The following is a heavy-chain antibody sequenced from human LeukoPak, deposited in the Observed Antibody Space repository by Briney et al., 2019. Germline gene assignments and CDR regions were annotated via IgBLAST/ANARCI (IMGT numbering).Heavy chain of an antibody. D-gene: IGHD3-10*01. CDR1: GFTFSSYA. CDR2: IYSGGST. J-gene: IGHJ4*02. Sequence: GGSLRLSCAASGFTFSSYAMSWVRQAPGKGLEWVSVIYSGGSTYYADSVKGRFTISRDNSKNTLYLQMNSLRAEDTAVYYCAAALRGYYGSGSYNDYWGQGTLVTVSS. V-gene: IGHV3-66*01. CDR3: AAALRGYYGSGSYNDY.